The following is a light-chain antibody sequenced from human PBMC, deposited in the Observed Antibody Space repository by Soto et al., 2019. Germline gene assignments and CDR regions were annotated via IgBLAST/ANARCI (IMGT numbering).Light chain of an antibody. J-gene: IGKJ1*01. V-gene: IGKV3-20*01. CDR1: QSVSSSY. Sequence: EIVLTQSPGTLSLSPGERATLSCRASQSVSSSYLAWYQQKPGQAPRLLIYGASSRATGIPDTFSGCGSGTDFTLTISRLEPEDFAVYYCQQYGSSPRTFGPGTKVDIK. CDR2: GAS. CDR3: QQYGSSPRT.